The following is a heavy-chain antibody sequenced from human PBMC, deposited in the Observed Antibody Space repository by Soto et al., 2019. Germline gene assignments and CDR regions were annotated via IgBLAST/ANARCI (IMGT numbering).Heavy chain of an antibody. CDR2: IYHSGST. CDR1: GGSISSGGYS. V-gene: IGHV4-30-2*01. J-gene: IGHJ4*02. CDR3: ARSPQFY. Sequence: PSETLSHTCAVSGGSISSGGYSWSWIRQPPGKGLEWIGYIYHSGSTYYNPSLKSRVTISVDRSKNQFSLKLSSVTAADTAVYYCARSPQFYRSQGTLVTVSS.